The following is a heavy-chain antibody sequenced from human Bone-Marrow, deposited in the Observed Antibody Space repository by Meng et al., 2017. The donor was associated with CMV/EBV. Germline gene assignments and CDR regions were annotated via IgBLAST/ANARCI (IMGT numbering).Heavy chain of an antibody. V-gene: IGHV3-13*01. CDR3: ARSDDRYYYYGMDV. CDR2: IGTAGDT. CDR1: GFTFSSYD. Sequence: GESLKISCAASGFTFSSYDMHWVRQATGKGLEWVSAIGTAGDTYYPGPVKGRFTISRENAKNTLYLQMNSLRAEDTAVYYCARSDDRYYYYGMDVWGQGPTVTVSS. J-gene: IGHJ6*02.